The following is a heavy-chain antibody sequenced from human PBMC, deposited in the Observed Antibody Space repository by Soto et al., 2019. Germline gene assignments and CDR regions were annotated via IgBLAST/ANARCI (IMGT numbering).Heavy chain of an antibody. J-gene: IGHJ5*02. Sequence: QVQLVQSGAEVKKPGASVKVSCKASGYTFTSYYVHWVRQAPGQGFEWMGTINPSGGTTAYAENFQGRVTMTRDTSTSTVYMELTSLRSEDTAMYYCARVNPYPGYNWFDLWGQGTLVTVSS. CDR3: ARVNPYPGYNWFDL. V-gene: IGHV1-46*01. CDR1: GYTFTSYY. CDR2: INPSGGTT.